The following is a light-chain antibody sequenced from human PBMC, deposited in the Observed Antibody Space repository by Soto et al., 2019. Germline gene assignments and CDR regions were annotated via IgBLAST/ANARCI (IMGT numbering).Light chain of an antibody. CDR3: QQYNNWSPWT. V-gene: IGKV3-15*01. CDR2: CAS. Sequence: EIVMTQSPATLSVSPGERATLSCRASQSVSNNFAWYQQKPGQAPRLLIYCASTRATAILASFSGSGSGTEFTITTSSLQSEDVVVYYCQQYNNWSPWTFGQGTKVEIK. J-gene: IGKJ1*01. CDR1: QSVSNN.